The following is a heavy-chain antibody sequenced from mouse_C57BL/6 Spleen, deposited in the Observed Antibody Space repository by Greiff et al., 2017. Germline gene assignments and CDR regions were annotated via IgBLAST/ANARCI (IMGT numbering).Heavy chain of an antibody. J-gene: IGHJ2*01. D-gene: IGHD2-12*01. CDR1: GYTFTSYT. V-gene: IGHV1-4*01. CDR2: INPSSGYT. CDR3: ARRGEHDVGGFDY. Sequence: VMLVESGAELARPGASVKMSCKASGYTFTSYTMHWVKQRPGQGLEWIGYINPSSGYTKYNQKFKDKATLTADKSSSTAYMQLSSLTSEDSAVYYCARRGEHDVGGFDYWGQGTTLTVSS.